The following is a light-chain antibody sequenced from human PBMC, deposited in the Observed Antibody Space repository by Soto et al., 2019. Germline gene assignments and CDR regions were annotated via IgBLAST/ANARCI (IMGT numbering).Light chain of an antibody. CDR3: SSYTSSSTKV. Sequence: QSVLTQPASVSGSPGQSSTLSCTGTSSDVGGYNYVSWYQQHPGKAPKLMIYDVSNRPSGVSNRFSGSKSGNTASLTISGLQAEDEADYYCSSYTSSSTKVFGGGTKVTVL. CDR2: DVS. J-gene: IGLJ2*01. V-gene: IGLV2-14*01. CDR1: SSDVGGYNY.